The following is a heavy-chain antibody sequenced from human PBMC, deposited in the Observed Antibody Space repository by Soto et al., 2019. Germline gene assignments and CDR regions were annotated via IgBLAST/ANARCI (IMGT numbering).Heavy chain of an antibody. D-gene: IGHD4-4*01. CDR1: GYRFTIYW. CDR2: IYPGDSDA. V-gene: IGHV5-51*01. J-gene: IGHJ5*02. Sequence: GDSLKISCNRSGYRFTIYWIAWVLQMPGKGLEWMGIIYPGDSDARYSPSFQGQVTISVDKSISTAYLQWSSLKASDTAIYYCARQLGHDYINNWFDPWGQGTLVTVSS. CDR3: ARQLGHDYINNWFDP.